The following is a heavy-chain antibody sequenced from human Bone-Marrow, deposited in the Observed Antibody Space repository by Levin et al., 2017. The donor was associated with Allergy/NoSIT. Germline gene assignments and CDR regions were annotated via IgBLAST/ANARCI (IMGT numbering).Heavy chain of an antibody. V-gene: IGHV4-39*02. CDR3: ARDFIGVPGNFDF. CDR1: GDSVSSSSYH. D-gene: IGHD6-19*01. Sequence: KSSETLSLTCTVSGDSVSSSSYHWGWIRQPPGKGLEWIGSIHHSGSTYYNPSLKSRVTISVDTSRNQFSLRLSSATAADTAVYYCARDFIGVPGNFDFWGQGTLVTVSS. CDR2: IHHSGST. J-gene: IGHJ4*02.